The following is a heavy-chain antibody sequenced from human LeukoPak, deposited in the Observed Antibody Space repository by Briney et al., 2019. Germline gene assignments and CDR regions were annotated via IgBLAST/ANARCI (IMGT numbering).Heavy chain of an antibody. J-gene: IGHJ3*02. D-gene: IGHD3-3*01. CDR1: GGSISSYY. V-gene: IGHV4-59*01. CDR3: ARDLEDALDI. Sequence: SETLSLTCTVSGGSISSYYWSWIRQPPGKGLEWIGYIYYSGSTNYNPSLKSRVTISVDTSKNQFSLKLSSVTAADTAVYYCARDLEDALDIWGQGTMVTVSS. CDR2: IYYSGST.